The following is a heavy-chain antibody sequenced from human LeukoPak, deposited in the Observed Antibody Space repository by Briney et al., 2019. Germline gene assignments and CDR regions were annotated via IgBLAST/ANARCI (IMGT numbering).Heavy chain of an antibody. V-gene: IGHV1-2*02. CDR3: ARGGLTTSYYMDV. CDR2: INPNSGGT. CDR1: GYTFTCYY. Sequence: ASVTVTCKATGYTFTCYYMHWVRQARGQGLEGMGWINPNSGGTNYAQKFQGRVTMTRDTSISTAYMELSRLRSDDTAVYYCARGGLTTSYYMDVWGKGTTVTVSS. J-gene: IGHJ6*03. D-gene: IGHD2/OR15-2a*01.